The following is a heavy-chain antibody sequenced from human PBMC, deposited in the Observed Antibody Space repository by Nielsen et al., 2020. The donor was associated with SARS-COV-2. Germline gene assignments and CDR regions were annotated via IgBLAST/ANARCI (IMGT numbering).Heavy chain of an antibody. D-gene: IGHD4-11*01. V-gene: IGHV1-3*01. CDR3: ASLFHSNYYHFGMDV. CDR2: INAGNGDT. CDR1: GYTFTSYD. J-gene: IGHJ6*02. Sequence: ASVKVSCKASGYTFTSYDINWVRQATGQGLEWMGWINAGNGDTEYSLKFQGRVTITRDTSASTAYMELSSLRSEDTAVYYCASLFHSNYYHFGMDVWGQGTTVTVSS.